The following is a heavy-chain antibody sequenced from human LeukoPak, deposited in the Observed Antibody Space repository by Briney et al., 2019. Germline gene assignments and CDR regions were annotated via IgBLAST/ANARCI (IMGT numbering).Heavy chain of an antibody. J-gene: IGHJ4*02. CDR3: ATGFMVRGVIMEYYFDY. Sequence: GASVKVSCKASGGTFSSYAISWVRQAPGQGLEWMGRIIPILGIANYAQKFQGRVTMTEDTSTDTAYMELSSLRSEDTAVYYCATGFMVRGVIMEYYFDYWGQGTLVTVSS. CDR1: GGTFSSYA. D-gene: IGHD3-10*01. V-gene: IGHV1-69*04. CDR2: IIPILGIA.